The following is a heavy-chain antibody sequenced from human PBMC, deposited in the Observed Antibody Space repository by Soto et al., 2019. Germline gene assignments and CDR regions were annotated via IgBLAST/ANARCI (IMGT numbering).Heavy chain of an antibody. CDR2: IYYSGST. CDR1: GGSVTTNDYH. D-gene: IGHD5-12*01. Sequence: ASETLSLTCTVSGGSVTTNDYHWAWIRQSPGKGLEWIGKIYYSGSTSYNPSLKSRVTISVDTSKNQFSLELSSVTAADTAVYFCVRQGSITAFRSWGQGTLVTVSS. CDR3: VRQGSITAFRS. V-gene: IGHV4-39*01. J-gene: IGHJ5*02.